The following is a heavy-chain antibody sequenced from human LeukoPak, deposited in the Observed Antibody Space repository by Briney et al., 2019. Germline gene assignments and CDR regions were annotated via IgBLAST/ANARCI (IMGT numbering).Heavy chain of an antibody. CDR1: GYTFTGYY. Sequence: ASVKVSCKASGYTFTGYYMHWVRQAPGQGLEWMGWINPNSGGTNYAQKFQGRVTMTRDTSISTAYMELSRLRSDDTAVYYCARDFGTASVLRFLEWLSLEGYYYMDVWGKGTTVTVSS. CDR2: INPNSGGT. V-gene: IGHV1-2*02. CDR3: ARDFGTASVLRFLEWLSLEGYYYMDV. J-gene: IGHJ6*03. D-gene: IGHD3-3*01.